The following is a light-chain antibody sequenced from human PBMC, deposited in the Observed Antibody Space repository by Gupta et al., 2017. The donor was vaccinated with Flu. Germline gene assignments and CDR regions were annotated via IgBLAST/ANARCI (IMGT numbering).Light chain of an antibody. CDR1: RSDVGEYDY. J-gene: IGLJ3*02. CDR2: DVS. V-gene: IGLV2-8*01. CDR3: CSYAGSNNWV. Sequence: RSDVGEYDYVSWYQHHPGKAPKVMIYDVSKRPSGVPDRVSGSKSGNTASLTVSGLQAEDEADYYCCSYAGSNNWVFGGGTKLTVL.